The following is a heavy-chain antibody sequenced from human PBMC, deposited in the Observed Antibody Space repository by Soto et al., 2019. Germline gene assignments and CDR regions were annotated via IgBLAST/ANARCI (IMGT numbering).Heavy chain of an antibody. CDR2: INPSGGST. J-gene: IGHJ5*02. D-gene: IGHD4-17*01. CDR1: GCTFTSYY. CDR3: ARAHGDDDWFDP. V-gene: IGHV1-46*03. Sequence: ASVKVSCKASGCTFTSYYMHWVRQAPGQGLEWMGIINPSGGSTSYAQKFQGRVTMTRDTSTSTVYMELSSLRSEDTAVYYCARAHGDDDWFDPWGQGTLVTVSS.